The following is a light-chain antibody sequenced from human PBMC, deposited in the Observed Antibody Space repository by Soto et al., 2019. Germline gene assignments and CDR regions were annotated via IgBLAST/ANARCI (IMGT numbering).Light chain of an antibody. J-gene: IGKJ5*01. Sequence: EVVMTQSPATLSVSTGERATLSXXXSQSVSSSYLAWYHHKPGQAPRLVIYGASSRATGIPDRFSGSGSGTDFTLTISSLEPEDSAVYYCQQRHMWPITFGQGTRLEIK. CDR3: QQRHMWPIT. CDR2: GAS. V-gene: IGKV3D-20*02. CDR1: QSVSSSY.